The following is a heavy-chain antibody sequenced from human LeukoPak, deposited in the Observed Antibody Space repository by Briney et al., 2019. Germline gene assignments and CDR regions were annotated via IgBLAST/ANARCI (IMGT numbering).Heavy chain of an antibody. D-gene: IGHD5-18*01. V-gene: IGHV3-66*01. Sequence: GGSLRLSCAASGFTVSSNYMSWVRQAPGKGLEWVSVIYSGGSTYYADSVKGRFTISRDNSKNTLYLQMNSLRAEDTAVYYCAREGGGYRYGYSDYWGQGTLVTVSS. CDR3: AREGGGYRYGYSDY. CDR1: GFTVSSNY. CDR2: IYSGGST. J-gene: IGHJ4*02.